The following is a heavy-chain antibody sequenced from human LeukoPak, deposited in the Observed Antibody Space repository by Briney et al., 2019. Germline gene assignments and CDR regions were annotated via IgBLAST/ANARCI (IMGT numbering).Heavy chain of an antibody. CDR3: ARDVKDSSGYYYRWTGD. J-gene: IGHJ4*02. CDR2: INPNSGGT. CDR1: GYTFTGYY. D-gene: IGHD3-22*01. V-gene: IGHV1-2*06. Sequence: ASVKVSCKASGYTFTGYYMHWVRQAPGQGLEWMGRINPNSGGTNYAQKFQGRVTMTRDTSISTAYMELSRLRSDDTAVYYCARDVKDSSGYYYRWTGDWGQGTLVTVSS.